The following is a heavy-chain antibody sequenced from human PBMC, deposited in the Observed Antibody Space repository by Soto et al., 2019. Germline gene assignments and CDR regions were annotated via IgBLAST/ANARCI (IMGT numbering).Heavy chain of an antibody. CDR2: IDPEDGET. J-gene: IGHJ6*02. CDR1: GYTLSELY. Sequence: ASVKVSCKVSGYTLSELYMHWVRQAPGKGLEWMGGIDPEDGETSYAQKFQGRVTMTEDTSTNTAYIDLSSLRSEDTAVYYCATSTTAVHNYYYSGKDFWGQGTMVTVSS. D-gene: IGHD1-1*01. V-gene: IGHV1-24*01. CDR3: ATSTTAVHNYYYSGKDF.